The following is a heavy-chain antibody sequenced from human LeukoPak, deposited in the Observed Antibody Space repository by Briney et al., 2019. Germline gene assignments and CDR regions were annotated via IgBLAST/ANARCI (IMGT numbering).Heavy chain of an antibody. CDR1: GFTFNSYA. CDR3: AKDYDILTGAPDFDY. Sequence: GGSLRLSCAASGFTFNSYAMHWVRQAPGKGLEWVAFIRYDGSNKYYADSVKGRFTISRDNSKNTLYLQMNSLRAEDTAVYYCAKDYDILTGAPDFDYWGQGTLVTVSS. V-gene: IGHV3-30*02. J-gene: IGHJ4*02. CDR2: IRYDGSNK. D-gene: IGHD3-9*01.